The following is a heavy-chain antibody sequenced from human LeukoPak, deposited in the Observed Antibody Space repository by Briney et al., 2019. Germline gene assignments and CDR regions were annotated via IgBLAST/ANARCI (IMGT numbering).Heavy chain of an antibody. CDR3: ARRDCTSTSCYSGSYYFDY. D-gene: IGHD2-2*01. CDR2: IYYSGST. J-gene: IGHJ4*02. Sequence: PSETLSLTCTVSGGSISTSSYYWGWIRQPPGEGLELIGSIYYSGSTYSNPSLKSRVTISVDTSKNQFSLKLSSVIAADTAVYYCARRDCTSTSCYSGSYYFDYWAQGTLVTVSS. CDR1: GGSISTSSYY. V-gene: IGHV4-39*01.